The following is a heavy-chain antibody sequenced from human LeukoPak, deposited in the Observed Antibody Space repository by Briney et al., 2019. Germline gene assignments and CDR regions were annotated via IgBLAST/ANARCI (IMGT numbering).Heavy chain of an antibody. D-gene: IGHD3-9*01. J-gene: IGHJ4*02. CDR3: ARGPYYDILTGYYYYFDY. Sequence: SETLSLTCTVSGGSISSYYWSWIRQPPGKGLEWIGYIYYSGSTNYNPSLKSRVTISVDTSKNQFSLKLSSVTAADTAVYYCARGPYYDILTGYYYYFDYWGQGTLVTVSS. V-gene: IGHV4-59*01. CDR2: IYYSGST. CDR1: GGSISSYY.